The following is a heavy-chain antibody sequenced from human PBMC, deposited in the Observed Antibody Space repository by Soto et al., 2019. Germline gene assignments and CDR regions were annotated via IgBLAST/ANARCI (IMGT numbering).Heavy chain of an antibody. J-gene: IGHJ1*01. Sequence: SVKVSCKASGGTFSSYTISWVRQAPGQGLEWMGRIIPILGIANYAQKFQGRVTITADKSTSTAYTELSSLRSEDTAVYYCAASIEEQQLQYFQHWGQGTLVTVSS. CDR1: GGTFSSYT. D-gene: IGHD6-13*01. CDR3: AASIEEQQLQYFQH. V-gene: IGHV1-69*02. CDR2: IIPILGIA.